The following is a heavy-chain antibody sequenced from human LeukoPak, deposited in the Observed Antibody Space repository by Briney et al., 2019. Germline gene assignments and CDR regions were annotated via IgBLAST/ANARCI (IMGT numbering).Heavy chain of an antibody. CDR3: ARGGYYYMDV. CDR2: IFYNGNT. CDR1: GGSISPYY. J-gene: IGHJ6*03. V-gene: IGHV4-59*01. D-gene: IGHD2-15*01. Sequence: SETLSLTCTVSGGSISPYYWSWVRQPPGKGLEWIAYIFYNGNTNYNPSLKSRVTISLDTPNKQVSLRLGSVTAADTAVYYCARGGYYYMDVWGKGTTVTVFS.